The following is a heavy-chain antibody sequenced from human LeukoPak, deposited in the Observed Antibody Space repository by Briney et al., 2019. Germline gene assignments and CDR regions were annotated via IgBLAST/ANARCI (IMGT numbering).Heavy chain of an antibody. CDR1: GGSFSGYY. CDR2: INHSGST. J-gene: IGHJ4*02. CDR3: EGGYGGNRFDY. Sequence: SETLSLTCAVYGGSFSGYYWSWIRQPPGKGLEWIGEINHSGSTNYNPSLKSRVTISVDTSKNQFSLKLSSVTVADTAVYYCEGGYGGNRFDYWGQGTLVTVSS. D-gene: IGHD4-23*01. V-gene: IGHV4-34*01.